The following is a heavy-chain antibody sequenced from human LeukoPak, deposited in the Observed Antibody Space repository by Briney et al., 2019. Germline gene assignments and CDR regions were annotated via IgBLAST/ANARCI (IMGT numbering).Heavy chain of an antibody. V-gene: IGHV3-23*01. D-gene: IGHD7-27*01. CDR2: ISSSGGST. CDR3: AKGESNWDYYFDY. Sequence: GGSLRLSCAASGFTYSSYAMSWVRQAPGKGLEWVSAISSSGGSTCYADSVKGRFTISRNNSKNTLFLQMNSLRAEDTAVYYCAKGESNWDYYFDYWGQGTLVTVSS. CDR1: GFTYSSYA. J-gene: IGHJ4*02.